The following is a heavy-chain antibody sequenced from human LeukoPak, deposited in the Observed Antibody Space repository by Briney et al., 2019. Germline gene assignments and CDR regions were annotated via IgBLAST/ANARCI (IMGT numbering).Heavy chain of an antibody. J-gene: IGHJ4*02. CDR3: ANVPGDY. CDR2: IKEGGSEK. V-gene: IGHV3-7*02. CDR1: GFTFSNYW. D-gene: IGHD6-6*01. Sequence: GGSLRLSCVASGFTFSNYWMGWVRQAPGKGLEWVANIKEGGSEKNYVDSVKGRFTISRDNAKKSLYLQMNSLRAEDTAVYYCANVPGDYWGQGTLVTVSS.